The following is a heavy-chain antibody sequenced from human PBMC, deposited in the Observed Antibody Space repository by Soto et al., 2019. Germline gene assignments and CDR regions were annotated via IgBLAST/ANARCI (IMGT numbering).Heavy chain of an antibody. J-gene: IGHJ4*02. D-gene: IGHD5-18*01. CDR1: GFTFSSYS. Sequence: GGSLRLSCAASGFTFSSYSMNWVRQAPGKGLEWVSSISSSSSYIYYADSVKGRFTISRDNAKNSLYLQMNSLRAEDTAVYYCARDQPGYSYGYGLGYWGQGTPVTVS. CDR2: ISSSSSYI. CDR3: ARDQPGYSYGYGLGY. V-gene: IGHV3-21*01.